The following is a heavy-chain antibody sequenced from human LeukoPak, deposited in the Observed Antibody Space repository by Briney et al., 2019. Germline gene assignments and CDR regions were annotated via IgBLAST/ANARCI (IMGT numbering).Heavy chain of an antibody. CDR3: ARDSLGIVVVEYYFDY. CDR2: INPSGGST. CDR1: GYTFTSYY. J-gene: IGHJ4*02. D-gene: IGHD3-22*01. V-gene: IGHV1-46*01. Sequence: ASVKVSCKASGYTFTSYYMRWVRQAPGQGLEWMGIINPSGGSTSYAQKFQGRVTMTRDTSTSTVYMELSSLRSEDTAVYYCARDSLGIVVVEYYFDYWGQGTLVTVSS.